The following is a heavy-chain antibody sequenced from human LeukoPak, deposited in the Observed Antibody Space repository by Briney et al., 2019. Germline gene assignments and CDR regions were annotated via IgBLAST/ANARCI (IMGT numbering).Heavy chain of an antibody. D-gene: IGHD3-9*01. CDR2: IYSNGTT. Sequence: GGSLRLSCAASGVSVSSNYMSWVRQAPGKGLQCVSIIYSNGTTYYADSVKDRFIISRDNSKNTVSLQMYSLRAEDTAVYYCTRDRPYFHILTGWGNSAFDVWGQGTMVTVSS. CDR1: GVSVSSNY. CDR3: TRDRPYFHILTGWGNSAFDV. V-gene: IGHV3-66*01. J-gene: IGHJ3*01.